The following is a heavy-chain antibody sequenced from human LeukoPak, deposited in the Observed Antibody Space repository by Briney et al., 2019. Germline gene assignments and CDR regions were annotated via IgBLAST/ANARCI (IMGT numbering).Heavy chain of an antibody. V-gene: IGHV4-59*08. Sequence: SETLSLTCAVYGGSFSSYYWSWIRQPPGKGLEWIGHIYYSGSTNYNPSLKSRVTISVDTSKNQFSLKLSSVTAADTAVYYCARLFMATTYGMDVWGQGTTVTVSS. CDR1: GGSFSSYY. CDR3: ARLFMATTYGMDV. D-gene: IGHD5-24*01. CDR2: IYYSGST. J-gene: IGHJ6*02.